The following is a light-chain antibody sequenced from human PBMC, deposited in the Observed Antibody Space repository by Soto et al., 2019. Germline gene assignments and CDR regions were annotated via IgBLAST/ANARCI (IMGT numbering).Light chain of an antibody. CDR1: QSVSGS. J-gene: IGKJ5*01. CDR2: GAP. Sequence: EIVTTQSPATLSVSPGERATLSCRASQSVSGSLAWCQQKPAQAPRLLIYGAPTRSTGTAARCSGSGSGTEFTLTISSPQSEDFAVYYCQQYNNWPPITFGQGTHLEIK. V-gene: IGKV3-15*01. CDR3: QQYNNWPPIT.